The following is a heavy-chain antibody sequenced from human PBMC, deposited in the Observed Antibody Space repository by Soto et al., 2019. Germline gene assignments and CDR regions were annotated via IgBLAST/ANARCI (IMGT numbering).Heavy chain of an antibody. CDR2: ISSSGSTI. J-gene: IGHJ6*02. D-gene: IGHD2-15*01. Sequence: EVQLVESGGGLVQPGGSLRLSCAASGFTFSSYEMNWVRQAPGKGLEWVSYISSSGSTIYYADSVKGRFTISRDNAKNSLYLQMNSLRAEDTAVYYCARDREYCSGGSCYGGYYYGMDVWGQGTTVTVSS. V-gene: IGHV3-48*03. CDR1: GFTFSSYE. CDR3: ARDREYCSGGSCYGGYYYGMDV.